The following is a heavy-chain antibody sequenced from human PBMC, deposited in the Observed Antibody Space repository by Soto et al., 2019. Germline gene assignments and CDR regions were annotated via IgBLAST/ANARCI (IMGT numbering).Heavy chain of an antibody. V-gene: IGHV1-24*01. CDR3: TTPRHDY. CDR1: GYTLTELS. J-gene: IGHJ4*02. CDR2: FDPEDGDT. Sequence: GASVQVSCKVSGYTLTELSIHWVRQAPGKGLEWMGGFDPEDGDTIYAQKFQDRVTMTEDTSTDTAYMELSSLRSEDTAVYYCTTPRHDYWGQGTLVTVSS.